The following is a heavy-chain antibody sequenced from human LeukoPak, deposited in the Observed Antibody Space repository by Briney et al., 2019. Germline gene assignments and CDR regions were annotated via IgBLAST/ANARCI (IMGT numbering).Heavy chain of an antibody. D-gene: IGHD3-9*01. CDR3: ALSDAYYDILTGYYQTTVDY. V-gene: IGHV1-18*01. Sequence: SVKVSCKASGYTFTSYGISWVRQAPGQGLEWMGWICAYNGNTNYAQKLQGRVTMTTDTSTSTAYMELRSLRSDDTAVYYCALSDAYYDILTGYYQTTVDYWGQGTLVTVSS. CDR2: ICAYNGNT. CDR1: GYTFTSYG. J-gene: IGHJ4*02.